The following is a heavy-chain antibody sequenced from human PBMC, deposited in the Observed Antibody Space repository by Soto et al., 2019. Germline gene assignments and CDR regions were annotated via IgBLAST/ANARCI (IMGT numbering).Heavy chain of an antibody. CDR3: ARDLWGDSSGYYSSVPRVSGYYGMDV. V-gene: IGHV4-31*03. D-gene: IGHD3-22*01. J-gene: IGHJ6*02. CDR2: IYYSGST. Sequence: QVQLQESGPGLVKPSQTLSLTCTVSGGSISSGGYYWSWIRQHPGKGLEWIGYIYYSGSTYYNPSLKSRVTISVDTSKNQFSLKLSSVTAADTAVYYCARDLWGDSSGYYSSVPRVSGYYGMDVWGQGTTVTVSS. CDR1: GGSISSGGYY.